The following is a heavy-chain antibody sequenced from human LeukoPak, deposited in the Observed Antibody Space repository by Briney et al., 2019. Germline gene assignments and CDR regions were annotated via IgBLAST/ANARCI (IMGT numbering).Heavy chain of an antibody. D-gene: IGHD6-19*01. CDR2: ISGSGGST. V-gene: IGHV3-23*01. Sequence: PGGSLRLSCAASGFTFSSYAMSWVRQAPGKGLEWVSAISGSGGSTYYADSVKGRFTISGDNSKNTLYLQMNSLRAEDTAVYYCAKDIAVADNYYYYGMDVWGKGTTVTVSS. J-gene: IGHJ6*04. CDR1: GFTFSSYA. CDR3: AKDIAVADNYYYYGMDV.